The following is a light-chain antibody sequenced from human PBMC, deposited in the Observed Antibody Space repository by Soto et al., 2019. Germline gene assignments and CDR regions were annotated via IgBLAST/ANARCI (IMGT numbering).Light chain of an antibody. Sequence: DIQVTQSPSTLSASVGVRVTITCGASQSIGTWLAWYQQKPGKAPKLLIFDASTLESGVPSRFRGRGSGTDFSLTISSLQPDDFATYYCQRYSESSGGFGQGAKGDIK. CDR1: QSIGTW. CDR2: DAS. J-gene: IGKJ1*01. CDR3: QRYSESSGG. V-gene: IGKV1-5*01.